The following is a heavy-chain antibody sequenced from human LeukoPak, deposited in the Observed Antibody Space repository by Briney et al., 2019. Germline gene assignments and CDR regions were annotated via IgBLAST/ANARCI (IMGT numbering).Heavy chain of an antibody. D-gene: IGHD3-22*01. CDR3: ARDSEYKSSGYYLQIDY. J-gene: IGHJ4*02. CDR2: ISAYNGNT. V-gene: IGHV1-18*01. CDR1: GYTFTSYG. Sequence: SVKVSCKASGYTFTSYGISWVRQAPGQGLEWMGWISAYNGNTNYAQKLQGRVTMTTDTSTSTAYMELRSLRSDDTAVYYCARDSEYKSSGYYLQIDYWGQGTLVTVSS.